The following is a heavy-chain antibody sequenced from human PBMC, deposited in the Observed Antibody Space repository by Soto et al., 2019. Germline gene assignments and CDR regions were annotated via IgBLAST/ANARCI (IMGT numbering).Heavy chain of an antibody. CDR1: GGSFSGYY. CDR2: INRSGST. D-gene: IGHD1-26*01. V-gene: IGHV4-34*01. CDR3: ARGRNLGGTYLDY. J-gene: IGHJ4*02. Sequence: QVRLQQWGAGLLKPSETLSLTCAVYGGSFSGYYWTWIRQPPGKGLEWIGEINRSGSTNYNPSLKSRVAISVDTSKNQFSLKLSSVTAADTAVYYCARGRNLGGTYLDYWGQGTLVTVSS.